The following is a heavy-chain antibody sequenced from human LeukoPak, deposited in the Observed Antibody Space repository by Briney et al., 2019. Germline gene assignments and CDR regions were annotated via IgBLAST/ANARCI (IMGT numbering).Heavy chain of an antibody. Sequence: PSETLSLTCTVSGGSISSYYWSWIRQPAGKGLEWIGRIYTSGSTNYNPSLKSRITMSVDTSKNEFSLKLSSVTAAGTAVEYCARLLRITWVPGVFIPVEIFDYWGQGTLVTVSS. D-gene: IGHD3-10*01. J-gene: IGHJ4*02. V-gene: IGHV4-4*07. CDR3: ARLLRITWVPGVFIPVEIFDY. CDR1: GGSISSYY. CDR2: IYTSGST.